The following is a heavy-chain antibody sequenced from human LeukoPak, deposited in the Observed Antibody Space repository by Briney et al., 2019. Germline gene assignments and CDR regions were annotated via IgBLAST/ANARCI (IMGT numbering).Heavy chain of an antibody. V-gene: IGHV3-66*01. Sequence: GGSLRLSCAASGFTVSSNYMSWVRQAPGKWLEWVSVIYSGGNTYYADSVKGRFTISRDNSKNTLYLQMNSLRAEDTAVYYCARGAPYGPGDYWGQGTLVTVSS. J-gene: IGHJ4*02. CDR1: GFTVSSNY. D-gene: IGHD3-10*01. CDR3: ARGAPYGPGDY. CDR2: IYSGGNT.